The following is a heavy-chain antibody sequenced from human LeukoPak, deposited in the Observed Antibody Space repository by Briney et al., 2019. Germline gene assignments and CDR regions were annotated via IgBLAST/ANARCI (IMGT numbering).Heavy chain of an antibody. CDR3: AKDRRADIVATIEGSAFDI. J-gene: IGHJ3*02. V-gene: IGHV3-23*01. Sequence: GGSLRLSCAASGFTFSSYAMSWVRQAPGKGLEWVSAISGSGGSTYYADSVKGRFTISRDNSKNTLYLQMNSLRAEDTAVYYCAKDRRADIVATIEGSAFDIWGQGTMVTASS. D-gene: IGHD5-12*01. CDR2: ISGSGGST. CDR1: GFTFSSYA.